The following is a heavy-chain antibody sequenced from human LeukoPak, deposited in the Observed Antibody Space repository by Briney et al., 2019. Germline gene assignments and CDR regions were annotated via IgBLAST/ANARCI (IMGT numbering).Heavy chain of an antibody. J-gene: IGHJ5*02. CDR3: ARHGPSKELPYNWFDP. V-gene: IGHV4-38-2*01. Sequence: SETLSLTCALSGYSISSVHYWDWIPHSPGKGLKWIGSIYHSGRTHYNPPLKSRVTISLDTSKNQFFLKLTSVTAADTAVYYCARHGPSKELPYNWFDPWGQGTLVSVSS. CDR2: IYHSGRT. D-gene: IGHD1-7*01. CDR1: GYSISSVHY.